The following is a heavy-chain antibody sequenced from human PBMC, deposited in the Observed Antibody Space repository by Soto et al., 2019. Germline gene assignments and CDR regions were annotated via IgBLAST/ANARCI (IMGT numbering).Heavy chain of an antibody. CDR2: IIPILGIA. CDR1: GGTFSSYT. D-gene: IGHD6-13*01. CDR3: ARVVSEQQLVE. V-gene: IGHV1-69*02. Sequence: QVQLVQSGAEVKKPGSSVKVSCKVSGGTFSSYTISWVRQAPGQGLEWMGRIIPILGIANYAQKFQGRVTITADKSTSTAYMELSSLRSEDTAVYYCARVVSEQQLVEWGQGTLVTVSS. J-gene: IGHJ4*02.